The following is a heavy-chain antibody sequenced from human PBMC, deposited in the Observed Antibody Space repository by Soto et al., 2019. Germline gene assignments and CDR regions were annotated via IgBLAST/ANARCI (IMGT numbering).Heavy chain of an antibody. V-gene: IGHV3-21*01. D-gene: IGHD1-26*01. CDR1: GFTFSSYS. CDR3: ASGGWSSPYYYYGMDV. J-gene: IGHJ6*02. CDR2: ISSSSSYI. Sequence: GSLRLSCAASGFTFSSYSMNWVRQAPEKGLEWVSSISSSSSYIYYADSVKGRFTISRDNAKNSLYLQMNSLRAEDTAVYYCASGGWSSPYYYYGMDVWGQGTTVTVSS.